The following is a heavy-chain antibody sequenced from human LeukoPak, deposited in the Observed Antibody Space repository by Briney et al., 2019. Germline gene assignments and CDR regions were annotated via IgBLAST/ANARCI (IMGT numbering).Heavy chain of an antibody. CDR2: INHSGST. CDR3: ARDSRTYSSSSLDP. Sequence: PSETLSLTCAVYGGSFSGYYWSWIRQPPGKGLEWIGEINHSGSTNYNPSLKSRVTISVDTSKNQFSLKLSSVAAADTAVYYCARDSRTYSSSSLDPWGQGTLVTVSS. CDR1: GGSFSGYY. D-gene: IGHD6-6*01. V-gene: IGHV4-34*01. J-gene: IGHJ5*02.